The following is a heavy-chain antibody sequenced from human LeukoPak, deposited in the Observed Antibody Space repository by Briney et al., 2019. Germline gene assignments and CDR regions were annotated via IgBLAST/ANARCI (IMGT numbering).Heavy chain of an antibody. V-gene: IGHV4-59*08. CDR3: ARASVIYYYGMDV. CDR1: GGSISSYY. J-gene: IGHJ6*02. Sequence: SETLSLTCTVSGGSISSYYWSWIRQPPGKGPEWIGYIYYSGSTNYNPSLKSRVTISVDTSKNQFSLKLSSVTAADTAVYYCARASVIYYYGMDVWGQGTTVTVSS. D-gene: IGHD2-21*01. CDR2: IYYSGST.